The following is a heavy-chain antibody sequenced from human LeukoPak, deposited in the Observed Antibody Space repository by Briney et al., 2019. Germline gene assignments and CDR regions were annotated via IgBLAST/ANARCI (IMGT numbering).Heavy chain of an antibody. D-gene: IGHD6-19*01. CDR3: ARGQRPAMQWLVLDYYMDV. CDR2: ISAYNGNT. CDR1: GYTFTSYG. V-gene: IGHV1-18*01. Sequence: ASVKVSCKASGYTFTSYGISWVRQAPGQGLEWMGWISAYNGNTNYAQKLQGRVTMTTDTSTSTAYMELRSLRSEDTAVYYCARGQRPAMQWLVLDYYMDVWGKGTTVTISS. J-gene: IGHJ6*03.